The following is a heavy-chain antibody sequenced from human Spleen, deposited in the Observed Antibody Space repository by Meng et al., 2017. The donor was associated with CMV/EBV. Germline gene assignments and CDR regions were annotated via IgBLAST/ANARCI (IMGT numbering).Heavy chain of an antibody. J-gene: IGHJ4*02. V-gene: IGHV1-18*01. Sequence: ASVKVSCKASGYTFTRFGISWVRQAPGQGLEWMGWISAYNGNTNYAQKLQGRVTMTTVTSTSTAYMELRSLRSDDTAVYYCARVTPKEWELLQLPEDYWGQGTLVTVSS. CDR3: ARVTPKEWELLQLPEDY. CDR2: ISAYNGNT. D-gene: IGHD1-26*01. CDR1: GYTFTRFG.